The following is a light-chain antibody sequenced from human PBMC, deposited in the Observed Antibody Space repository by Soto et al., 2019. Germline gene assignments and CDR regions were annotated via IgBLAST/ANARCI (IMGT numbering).Light chain of an antibody. CDR3: QQYVSTPWT. J-gene: IGKJ1*01. CDR2: GAS. Sequence: IAMTQPPGTLSLSPGQRATLSCRASQSVSNSYLAWYQQKPGQAPRLLIYGASNRATGIPDRFSGSGSGTDFTLTISRLEPEDFAVYFCQQYVSTPWTFGQGTKVDIK. V-gene: IGKV3-20*01. CDR1: QSVSNSY.